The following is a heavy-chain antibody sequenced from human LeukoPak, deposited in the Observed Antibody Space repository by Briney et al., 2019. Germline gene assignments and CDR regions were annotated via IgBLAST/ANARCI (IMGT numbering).Heavy chain of an antibody. CDR3: ARDGDWSAFDY. Sequence: PSETLSLTCAVYGGSFSGYYWSWIRQPAGKGLEWIGRIYTSGSTNYNPSLKSRVTMSVDTSKNQFSLKLNSVTAADTAVYYCARDGDWSAFDYWGQGTLVTVSS. CDR1: GGSFSGYY. V-gene: IGHV4-4*07. CDR2: IYTSGST. J-gene: IGHJ4*02. D-gene: IGHD2-21*02.